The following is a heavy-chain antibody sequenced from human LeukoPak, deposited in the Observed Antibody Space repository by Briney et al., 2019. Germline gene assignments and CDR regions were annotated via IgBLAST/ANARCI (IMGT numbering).Heavy chain of an antibody. D-gene: IGHD2-8*01. CDR2: INPNSGGT. CDR1: GYTFTGYY. Sequence: ASVKVSCKASGYTFTGYYMHWVRQAPGQGLEWMGWINPNSGGTNYAQKFQGRVAMTRDTSISTAYMELSRLRPDDTAVYYCASRRYCTNGVCYPFDYWGQGTLVTVSS. J-gene: IGHJ4*02. CDR3: ASRRYCTNGVCYPFDY. V-gene: IGHV1-2*02.